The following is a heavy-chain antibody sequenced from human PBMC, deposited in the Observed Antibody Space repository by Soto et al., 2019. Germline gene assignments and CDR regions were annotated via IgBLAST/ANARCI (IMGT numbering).Heavy chain of an antibody. CDR3: ARGLHASSGTELDY. D-gene: IGHD3-22*01. V-gene: IGHV3-30-3*01. CDR1: GFTFSSYA. Sequence: GGSLRLSCAASGFTFSSYAMHWVRQAPGKGLEWVAVISYDGSNKYYADSVKGRFTISRDNSKNTLYLQMNSLRAEDTAVYYCARGLHASSGTELDYWGQGTLVTVSS. J-gene: IGHJ4*02. CDR2: ISYDGSNK.